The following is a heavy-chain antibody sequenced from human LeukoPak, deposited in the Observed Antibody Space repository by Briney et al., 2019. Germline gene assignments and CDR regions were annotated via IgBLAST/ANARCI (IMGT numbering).Heavy chain of an antibody. CDR1: GFTFDDYA. D-gene: IGHD3-16*01. Sequence: GGSLRLSCAASGFTFDDYAMHWVRQAPGKGLEWVSGISWNSGSIGYADSVKGRFTISRDNAKNTLYLQMNRLTAEDTAVYYCVRGGVVYWGQGTLVTVSS. V-gene: IGHV3-9*01. CDR2: ISWNSGSI. J-gene: IGHJ4*02. CDR3: VRGGVVY.